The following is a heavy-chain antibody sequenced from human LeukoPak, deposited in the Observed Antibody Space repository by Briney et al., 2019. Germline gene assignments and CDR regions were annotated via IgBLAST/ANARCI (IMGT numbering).Heavy chain of an antibody. CDR2: IYHSGST. J-gene: IGHJ4*02. V-gene: IGHV4-38-2*02. Sequence: SETLSLTCTVSGYSISSGYHWGWIRQPPGKGLEWIGSIYHSGSTYYNPSLKSRVTISVDTSKNQFSLKLSSVTAADTAVYYCARVAYYDFWSGYHTFDYWGQGTLVTVSS. CDR1: GYSISSGYH. D-gene: IGHD3-3*01. CDR3: ARVAYYDFWSGYHTFDY.